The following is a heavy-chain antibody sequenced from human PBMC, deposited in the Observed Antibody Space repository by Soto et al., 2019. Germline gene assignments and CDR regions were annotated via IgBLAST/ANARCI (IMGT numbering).Heavy chain of an antibody. CDR2: ISAYNGNT. D-gene: IGHD6-13*01. Sequence: ASVKVSCKASGYTFTSYGISWVRQAPGQGLEWMGWISAYNGNTNYAQKLQGRVTMTTDTSTSTAYMELRSLRSDDTAVYYCARDYTKDSSSRFCYYYYYGMDVWGQGTTVTVSS. V-gene: IGHV1-18*01. CDR1: GYTFTSYG. J-gene: IGHJ6*02. CDR3: ARDYTKDSSSRFCYYYYYGMDV.